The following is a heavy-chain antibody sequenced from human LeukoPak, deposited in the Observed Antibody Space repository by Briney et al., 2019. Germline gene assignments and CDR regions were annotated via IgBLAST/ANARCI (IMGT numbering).Heavy chain of an antibody. CDR1: GYSISSGYY. V-gene: IGHV4-38-2*01. CDR2: MHHSGST. CDR3: ARHSGYDILTGYYPWYFDY. J-gene: IGHJ4*02. D-gene: IGHD3-9*01. Sequence: LSETLSLTCAVSGYSISSGYYWGWIRQPPGKGLEWIGSMHHSGSTDYNPSLKRRVTISVDTSKNQFSLKLRSVTAADTAVYYCARHSGYDILTGYYPWYFDYWGQGTLVTVSS.